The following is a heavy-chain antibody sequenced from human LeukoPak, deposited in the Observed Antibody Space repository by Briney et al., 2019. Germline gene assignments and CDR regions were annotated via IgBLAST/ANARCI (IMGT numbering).Heavy chain of an antibody. CDR2: IIPILGIA. CDR3: ARDLDRLWFGEKGDY. V-gene: IGHV1-69*04. D-gene: IGHD3-10*01. Sequence: GASVKVSCKASGGTFSSYAISWVRQAPGQRLEWMGRIIPILGIANYAQKFQGRVTITADKSTSTAYMELSSLRSEDTAVYYCARDLDRLWFGEKGDYWGQGTLVTVSS. CDR1: GGTFSSYA. J-gene: IGHJ4*02.